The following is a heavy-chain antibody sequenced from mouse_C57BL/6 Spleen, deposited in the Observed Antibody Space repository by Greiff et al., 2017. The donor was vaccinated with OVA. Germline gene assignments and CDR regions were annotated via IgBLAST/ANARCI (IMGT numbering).Heavy chain of an antibody. CDR2: IYPGSGST. J-gene: IGHJ1*03. CDR1: GYTFTSYW. V-gene: IGHV1-55*01. D-gene: IGHD1-1*01. Sequence: QVQLQQPGAELVKPGASVEMSCKASGYTFTSYWITWVKQRPGQGLEWIGDIYPGSGSTNYNEKFKSKATLTVDTSSSTAYMQLSSLTSEDSAVYYCAPYYGSSLGYFDVWGTGTTVTVSS. CDR3: APYYGSSLGYFDV.